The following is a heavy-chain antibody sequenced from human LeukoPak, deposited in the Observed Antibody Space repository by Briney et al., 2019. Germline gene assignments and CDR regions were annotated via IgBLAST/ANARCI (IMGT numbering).Heavy chain of an antibody. CDR2: INPSGGST. CDR1: GYTFTSYY. D-gene: IGHD2-15*01. CDR3: ARVPSTRGRRSGGSCYLIDY. Sequence: ASVKVSCKASGYTFTSYYMHWVRQAPGQGLEWMGIINPSGGSTSYAQKFQGRVTMTRDTSTSTVYMELSSLRSEDTAVYYCARVPSTRGRRSGGSCYLIDYWGQGTLVTVSS. V-gene: IGHV1-46*01. J-gene: IGHJ4*02.